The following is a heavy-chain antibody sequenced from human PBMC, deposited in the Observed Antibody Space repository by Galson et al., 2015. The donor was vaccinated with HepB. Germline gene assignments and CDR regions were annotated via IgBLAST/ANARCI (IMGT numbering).Heavy chain of an antibody. V-gene: IGHV3-23*01. CDR3: ATGFKLAGAA. J-gene: IGHJ5*02. Sequence: SLRLSCAASGFTFSSFAMSWVRQPPGKGLEWVSSISKSATVTYYVDSVKGRFTISRDDSESTLYLQMNGLRAGDTAIYYCATGFKLAGAAWGQGTLVTVSS. CDR1: GFTFSSFA. CDR2: ISKSATVT. D-gene: IGHD6-19*01.